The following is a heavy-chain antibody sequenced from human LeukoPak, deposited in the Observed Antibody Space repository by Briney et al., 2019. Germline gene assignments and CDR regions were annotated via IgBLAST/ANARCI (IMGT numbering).Heavy chain of an antibody. CDR2: IKQDGREK. CDR3: ARDQMGPYYGVDV. D-gene: IGHD5-24*01. CDR1: GFTFSSYA. V-gene: IGHV3-7*03. Sequence: PGGSLRLSCAASGFTFSSYAMRWVRQAPGKGLEWVANIKQDGREKYYVDSVKGRFTISRDNAKNSLSLQTDSLRAEDTAVYYCARDQMGPYYGVDVWGQGTTVTVSS. J-gene: IGHJ6*02.